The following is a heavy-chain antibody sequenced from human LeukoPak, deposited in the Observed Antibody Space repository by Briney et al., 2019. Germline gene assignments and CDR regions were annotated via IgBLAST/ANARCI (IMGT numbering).Heavy chain of an antibody. Sequence: SETLSLTCTVSNYSINTGYFWGWLRQPPGKGLEWIGTIYHRGSSYYNPSLKSRVTISVDTSKNQFSLKLSSVTAADTAVYYCARGVVGNYYYYMDVWGKGTTVTVSS. CDR1: NYSINTGYF. J-gene: IGHJ6*03. CDR3: ARGVVGNYYYYMDV. CDR2: IYHRGSS. D-gene: IGHD1-26*01. V-gene: IGHV4-38-2*02.